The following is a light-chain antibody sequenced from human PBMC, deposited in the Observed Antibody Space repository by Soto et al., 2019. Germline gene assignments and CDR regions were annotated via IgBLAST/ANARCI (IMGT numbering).Light chain of an antibody. CDR2: DAS. Sequence: EIVLTQSPGTLSLSPGERATLSCRASQSVSSSYLAWYQQKPGQAPRLFIYDASSRATGIPDRFSGSGSGTEFTLTISRLEPEDFALYYCQQYGSSPRTFGQGTKLEIK. CDR3: QQYGSSPRT. CDR1: QSVSSSY. V-gene: IGKV3-20*01. J-gene: IGKJ2*01.